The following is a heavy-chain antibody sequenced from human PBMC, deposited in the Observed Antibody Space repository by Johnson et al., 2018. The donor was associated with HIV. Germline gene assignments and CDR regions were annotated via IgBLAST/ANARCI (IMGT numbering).Heavy chain of an antibody. CDR1: GLLSPSVPI. CDR2: ISYDGSNK. Sequence: QVQLVESGGGVVQPGRSLRLSCAASGLLSPSVPIFFTGAARPPGPRQGGLQWVASISYDGSNKYYADSVKGRFTISRDNSKNTLYLEMNSLRVEDTAVYYCAKVVTSSSSWQDDAFDILGQGTVVTVSS. CDR3: AKVVTSSSSWQDDAFDI. V-gene: IGHV3-30-3*01. J-gene: IGHJ3*02. D-gene: IGHD6-13*01.